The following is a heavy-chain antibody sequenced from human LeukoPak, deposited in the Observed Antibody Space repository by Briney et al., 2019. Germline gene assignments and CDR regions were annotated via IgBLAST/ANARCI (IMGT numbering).Heavy chain of an antibody. J-gene: IGHJ6*03. CDR2: ISYDGSNK. Sequence: GGSLRLSCAASGFTFSSYAMHWVRQAPGKGLEWVAVISYDGSNKYYADSVKGRFTISRDNSKNTLYLHMNSLSAEDTAVYYCASPLVSYYYMDVWGKGTTVTVSS. D-gene: IGHD1-26*01. CDR1: GFTFSSYA. CDR3: ASPLVSYYYMDV. V-gene: IGHV3-30*01.